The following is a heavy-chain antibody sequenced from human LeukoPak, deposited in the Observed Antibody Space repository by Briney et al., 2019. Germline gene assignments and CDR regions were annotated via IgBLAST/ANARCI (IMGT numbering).Heavy chain of an antibody. CDR3: ARPLIVGARGEFDY. J-gene: IGHJ4*02. Sequence: PSETLSLTCTVSGGSISSYYWSWIRQPAGKGLEWIGRIYTSGSTNYNPSLKSRVTISVDTSKNQFSLKLSSVTAADTAVYYCARPLIVGARGEFDYWGQGTLVTVSS. D-gene: IGHD1-26*01. CDR2: IYTSGST. CDR1: GGSISSYY. V-gene: IGHV4-4*07.